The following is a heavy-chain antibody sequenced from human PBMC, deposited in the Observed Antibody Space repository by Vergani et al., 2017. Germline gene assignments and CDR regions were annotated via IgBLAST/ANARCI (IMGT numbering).Heavy chain of an antibody. J-gene: IGHJ4*02. V-gene: IGHV4-59*01. CDR3: GGRSILKSSDY. D-gene: IGHD5-12*01. CDR2: IRSNGRT. CDR1: GGAIHSYY. Sequence: QLPLQESCPGQVNPSETLSLTCAVSGGAIHSYYWSWIRPAPGKGLEWIGNIRSNGRTLYNPALTSRVTISIDTSKKQFSLKLKSVTAADTAIYYCGGRSILKSSDYGGQGTLVSVSS.